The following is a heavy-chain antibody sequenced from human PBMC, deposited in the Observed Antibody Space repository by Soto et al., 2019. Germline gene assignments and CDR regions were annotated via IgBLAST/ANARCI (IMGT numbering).Heavy chain of an antibody. J-gene: IGHJ5*02. CDR2: IYYSGST. D-gene: IGHD3-10*01. CDR3: ARGRYGSGSYYTGYFFDP. V-gene: IGHV4-31*03. CDR1: GGSISSGGYY. Sequence: ASETLSLTCTVSGGSISSGGYYWSWIRQHPGKGLEWIGYIYYSGSTYYNPSLKSRVTISVDTSKNQFSLKLSSVTAADTAVYYCARGRYGSGSYYTGYFFDPWGQGTLVTVSS.